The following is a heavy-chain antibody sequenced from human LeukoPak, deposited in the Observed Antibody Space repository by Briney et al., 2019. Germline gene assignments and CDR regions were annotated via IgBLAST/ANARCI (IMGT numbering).Heavy chain of an antibody. D-gene: IGHD2-2*01. J-gene: IGHJ4*02. CDR3: AREGYCSSTSCYYFDY. Sequence: PGGSLRLSCAASGFTFSSYGMHWVRQAPGKGLEWVAFIRYDGSNKYYADSVKGRFTISRDNSKNTLYLQMNSLRAEGTAVYYCAREGYCSSTSCYYFDYWGQGTLVTVSS. CDR2: IRYDGSNK. CDR1: GFTFSSYG. V-gene: IGHV3-30*02.